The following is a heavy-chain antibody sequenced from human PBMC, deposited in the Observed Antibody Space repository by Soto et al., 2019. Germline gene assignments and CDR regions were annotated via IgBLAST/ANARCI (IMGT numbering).Heavy chain of an antibody. D-gene: IGHD4-4*01. Sequence: QVQLVQSGGEVKKPGASVTVSCKASGYTFINYHITWVRQAPGQGLEWMAWINTYNGMTDYAQRFQGSVTMTRDTSTSTAYMELRNLGSDDTAVYFCAKSPRGEMPTDWGQGTLVTVSS. CDR1: GYTFINYH. CDR3: AKSPRGEMPTD. J-gene: IGHJ4*02. V-gene: IGHV1-18*01. CDR2: INTYNGMT.